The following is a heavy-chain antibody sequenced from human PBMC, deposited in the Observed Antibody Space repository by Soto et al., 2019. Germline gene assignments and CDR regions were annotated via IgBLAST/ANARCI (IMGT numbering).Heavy chain of an antibody. V-gene: IGHV3-30*18. CDR1: GFTFSNYG. Sequence: GGSLRLSCSASGFTFSNYGIHWVRQAPGKGLEWVAVISYDGINKYYADSVKGRFTISRDNSNNTAYLEMNSLRPEDTAVYYCAKDRGLSFSFYGLDVWGQGTPVTVSS. J-gene: IGHJ6*02. CDR2: ISYDGINK. D-gene: IGHD3-16*02. CDR3: AKDRGLSFSFYGLDV.